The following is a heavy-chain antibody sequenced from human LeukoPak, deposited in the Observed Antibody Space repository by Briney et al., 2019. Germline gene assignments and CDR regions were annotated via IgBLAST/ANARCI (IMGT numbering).Heavy chain of an antibody. CDR3: AKDRGYSYGISEY. J-gene: IGHJ4*02. V-gene: IGHV3-23*01. D-gene: IGHD5-18*01. Sequence: GGSLRLSCAASGFTFSSYAMSWVRQAPGKGLEWVSAISGSGGSTYYADSVKGRFTISRDNSKNTLYPQMNSLRAEDTAVYYCAKDRGYSYGISEYWGQGTLVTVSS. CDR1: GFTFSSYA. CDR2: ISGSGGST.